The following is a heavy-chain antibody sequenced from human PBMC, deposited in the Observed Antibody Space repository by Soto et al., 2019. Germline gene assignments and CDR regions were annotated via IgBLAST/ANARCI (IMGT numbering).Heavy chain of an antibody. J-gene: IGHJ3*02. D-gene: IGHD6-6*01. V-gene: IGHV1-2*04. CDR1: GYTFTGYY. CDR2: INPNSGGT. Sequence: RASVKVSCKASGYTFTGYYMHWVRQAPGQGLEWMGWINPNSGGTNYAQKFQGWVTMTRDTSISTAYMELSRLRSDDTAVYYCARVREYSSSLDDAFDIWGQGTMVTVSS. CDR3: ARVREYSSSLDDAFDI.